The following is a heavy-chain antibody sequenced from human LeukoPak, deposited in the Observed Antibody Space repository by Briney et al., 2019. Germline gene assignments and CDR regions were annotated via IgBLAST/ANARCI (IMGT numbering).Heavy chain of an antibody. J-gene: IGHJ4*02. CDR3: ASGPPFLKYFEY. V-gene: IGHV3-23*01. D-gene: IGHD3-3*01. CDR2: ISVGAEYI. Sequence: GGSLRLSCAASGFSFSSHGMNWFRQAPGKGLEWVSTISVGAEYIFYADSVKGRFTISRDDSNNALYLQMHSLRAEDTALYYCASGPPFLKYFEYWGQGTLVTVSS. CDR1: GFSFSSHG.